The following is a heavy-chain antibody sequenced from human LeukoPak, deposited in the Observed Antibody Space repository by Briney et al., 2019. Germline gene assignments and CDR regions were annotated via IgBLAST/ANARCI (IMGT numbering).Heavy chain of an antibody. Sequence: SVKVSCKASGGTFSSYAISWVRQAPGQGLEWMGGIIPIFGTANYAQKFQGRVTITTDESTSTAYMELSSLRSEDTAVYYCARELDTDSGLYYFDYWGQGTLVTVSS. J-gene: IGHJ4*02. V-gene: IGHV1-69*05. CDR3: ARELDTDSGLYYFDY. D-gene: IGHD1-26*01. CDR2: IIPIFGTA. CDR1: GGTFSSYA.